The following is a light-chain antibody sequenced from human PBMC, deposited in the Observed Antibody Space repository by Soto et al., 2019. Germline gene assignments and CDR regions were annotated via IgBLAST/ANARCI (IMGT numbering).Light chain of an antibody. CDR3: AAWDDSLGVV. CDR1: SSNIGSNY. J-gene: IGLJ2*01. V-gene: IGLV1-47*01. Sequence: QSVLTQAPSASGTPGQRVTISCSGSSSNIGSNYVYWYQQLPGTAPKLLIYRNNQRPSGVPDRLSGSKSGTSASLAISGLRSEDEADYYCAAWDDSLGVVFGGGTKLTVL. CDR2: RNN.